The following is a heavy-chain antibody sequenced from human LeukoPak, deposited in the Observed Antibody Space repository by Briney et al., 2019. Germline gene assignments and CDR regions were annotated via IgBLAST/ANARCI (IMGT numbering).Heavy chain of an antibody. D-gene: IGHD2-2*01. CDR2: IYYSGTT. V-gene: IGHV4-39*01. Sequence: SETLSLTCTVSGGSISSSSYYWGWIRQPPGKGLEWIGSIYYSGTTYYNPSLKSRLTISVDTSKNQFSLNLSSVTAADTAVYYCARRGLYGSSPFDPWGQGTLVTVSS. CDR1: GGSISSSSYY. CDR3: ARRGLYGSSPFDP. J-gene: IGHJ5*02.